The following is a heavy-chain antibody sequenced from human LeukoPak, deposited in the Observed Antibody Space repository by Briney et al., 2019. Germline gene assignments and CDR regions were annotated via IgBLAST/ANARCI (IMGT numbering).Heavy chain of an antibody. Sequence: GGSLRLSCAASGFTFSNYYMSWVRQDPGKGLEWVANIKQDGGNKYYVDSVKGRFTISRDNAKNSLYLQMDSLRAEDTAVYYCARLRPYSSSWYAYYGMDVWGQGATVTVSS. D-gene: IGHD6-13*01. J-gene: IGHJ6*02. CDR2: IKQDGGNK. CDR3: ARLRPYSSSWYAYYGMDV. CDR1: GFTFSNYY. V-gene: IGHV3-7*04.